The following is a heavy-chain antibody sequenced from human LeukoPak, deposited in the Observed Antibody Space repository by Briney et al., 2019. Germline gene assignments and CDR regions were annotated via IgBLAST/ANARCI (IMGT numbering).Heavy chain of an antibody. D-gene: IGHD6-19*01. CDR1: GFTFRTYA. V-gene: IGHV3-23*01. CDR2: ISSSGGTT. Sequence: GGSLRLSCAASGFTFRTYAMSWVRQAPGKGLEWVSSISSSGGTTYYADSVKGRSTISTDNSKNTLYLQMNSLRAEDTAVYFCEGHSSGWTDYWGQGTLVTVSS. J-gene: IGHJ4*02. CDR3: EGHSSGWTDY.